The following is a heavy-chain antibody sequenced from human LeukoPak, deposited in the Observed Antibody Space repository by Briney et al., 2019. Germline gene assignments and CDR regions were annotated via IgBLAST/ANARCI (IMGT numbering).Heavy chain of an antibody. J-gene: IGHJ4*02. CDR2: ISGFTSTI. CDR1: GFTFSTYS. D-gene: IGHD3-16*01. CDR3: ARRGNFDY. V-gene: IGHV3-48*04. Sequence: GGSLRLSCAASGFTFSTYSMNWVRQAPGRGLEWISYISGFTSTIYYADSVKGRFTISRDNAKNSLYLQMNSLRADDTAVYYCARRGNFDYWGQGTLVTVSS.